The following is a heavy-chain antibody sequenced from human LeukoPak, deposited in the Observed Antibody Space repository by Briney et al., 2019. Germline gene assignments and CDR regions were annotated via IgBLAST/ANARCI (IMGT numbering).Heavy chain of an antibody. CDR1: RFTISSYW. V-gene: IGHV3-7*05. D-gene: IGHD6-6*01. Sequence: GGSLRLSCAASRFTISSYWMSWVRQAPGKGLEWVANIKQDGSVEYYVVSVKGRFTISRDNAKESLYLQMNSLRAEDTAVYYCARIGYSSSSFDFWGQGTLVTVSS. CDR3: ARIGYSSSSFDF. J-gene: IGHJ4*02. CDR2: IKQDGSVE.